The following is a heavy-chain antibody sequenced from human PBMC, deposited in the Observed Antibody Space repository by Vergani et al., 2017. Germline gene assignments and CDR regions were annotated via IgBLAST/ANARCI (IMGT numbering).Heavy chain of an antibody. CDR1: GITFWKFG. CDR2: ISWNSGAV. J-gene: IGHJ6*02. V-gene: IGHV3-9*01. D-gene: IGHD3-22*01. CDR3: ARAPGGNYYDSSGYYYYYGMDV. Sequence: EVQLLESGGGLVQPGGSLRLSCEASGITFWKFGMHWVRQGPGKGLEWVSGISWNSGAVDYADSVRGRFTISRDNAKNSLYLQMNSLRAEDTAVYYCARAPGGNYYDSSGYYYYYGMDVWGQGTTVTVSS.